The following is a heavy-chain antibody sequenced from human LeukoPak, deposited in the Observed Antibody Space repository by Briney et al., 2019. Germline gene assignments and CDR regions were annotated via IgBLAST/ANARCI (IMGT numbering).Heavy chain of an antibody. J-gene: IGHJ4*02. Sequence: PSETLSLTCNVSGGSISSYYWSWIRQPAGKGLEWIGRISTSGSTNYNRSLKSRTTMSVDTSKNQFSLKLSSVTAADTAVYYCARHRRYSRVFDYWGQGTLVTVSS. CDR2: ISTSGST. V-gene: IGHV4-4*07. CDR1: GGSISSYY. CDR3: ARHRRYSRVFDY. D-gene: IGHD2-21*01.